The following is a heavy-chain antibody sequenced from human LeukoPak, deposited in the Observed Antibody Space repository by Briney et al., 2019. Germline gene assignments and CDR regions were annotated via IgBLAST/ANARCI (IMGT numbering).Heavy chain of an antibody. V-gene: IGHV4-59*12. CDR2: IYYSGST. CDR1: GGSISSYY. CDR3: ARVGYGGNSFDY. J-gene: IGHJ4*02. Sequence: SETLSLTCTVSGGSISSYYWSWIRQPPGKGLEWIGYIYYSGSTNYNPSLKSRVTISVDTSKNQFSLKLSSVTAADTAVYYCARVGYGGNSFDYWGQGTLVTVSS. D-gene: IGHD4-23*01.